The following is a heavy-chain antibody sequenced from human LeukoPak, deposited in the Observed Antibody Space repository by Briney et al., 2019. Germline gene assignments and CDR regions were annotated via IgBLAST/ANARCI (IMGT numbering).Heavy chain of an antibody. CDR3: ARPSGTYYRGSFDY. Sequence: GESLKISCKGSGYRFTNYWIGWVRQMPGKGLEWMGIIYPGDSDPRYSPSFQGQVTISADKSISTAYLQWSSLKASDTAMYYCARPSGTYYRGSFDYWGQGTLVTVSS. D-gene: IGHD1-26*01. J-gene: IGHJ4*02. CDR2: IYPGDSDP. V-gene: IGHV5-51*01. CDR1: GYRFTNYW.